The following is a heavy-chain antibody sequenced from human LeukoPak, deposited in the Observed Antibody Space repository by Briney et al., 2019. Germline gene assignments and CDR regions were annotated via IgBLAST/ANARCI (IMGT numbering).Heavy chain of an antibody. CDR1: GGSISSYY. Sequence: SETLSLTCTVSGGSISSYYWSWIRQPPGKGLEWIGYIYYSGSTNYNPSLKSRVTISVDTSKNQFSLKLSSVTAADTAVYYCARGQYYDFWSGYYYYFDYWGQGTLVTVSS. J-gene: IGHJ4*02. CDR3: ARGQYYDFWSGYYYYFDY. CDR2: IYYSGST. V-gene: IGHV4-59*08. D-gene: IGHD3-3*01.